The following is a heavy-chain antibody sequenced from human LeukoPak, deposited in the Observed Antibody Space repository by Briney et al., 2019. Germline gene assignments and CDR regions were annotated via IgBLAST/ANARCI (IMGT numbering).Heavy chain of an antibody. CDR1: GYTFTTYG. D-gene: IGHD2-2*01. Sequence: ASVKVSCKASGYTFTTYGISWVRQAPGQGREWMGGIIPMLGTPNYAQKFQGRVTSTADKSTSTAYMDLSSLRSEDTAVYYCASGTTDIVVVPATLRNYYFDYWGQETLVTVSS. V-gene: IGHV1-69*06. CDR2: IIPMLGTP. CDR3: ASGTTDIVVVPATLRNYYFDY. J-gene: IGHJ4*02.